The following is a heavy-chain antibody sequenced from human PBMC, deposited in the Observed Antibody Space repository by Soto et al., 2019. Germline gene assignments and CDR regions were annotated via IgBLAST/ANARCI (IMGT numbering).Heavy chain of an antibody. CDR2: XXDXDXS. Sequence: GGSLRLSCAAFGLTISGKKYLAWVRQAPGKGLXWVSAXXDXDXSXYXXXXKGRFTTSSDSSKTTVYLQMNDLRPDDTAVYYCATWHEREHAYDVWGQGTTVTVSS. CDR3: ATWHEREHAYDV. V-gene: IGHV3-53*01. D-gene: IGHD1-1*01. J-gene: IGHJ3*01. CDR1: GLTISGKKY.